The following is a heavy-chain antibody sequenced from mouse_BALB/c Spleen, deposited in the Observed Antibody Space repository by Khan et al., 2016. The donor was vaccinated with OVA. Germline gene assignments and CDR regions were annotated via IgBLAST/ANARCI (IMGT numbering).Heavy chain of an antibody. Sequence: EVQLQESGAELVKPGASVKLSCTAPGFNIKDTYMHWVKQRPEQGLEWIGRIDPANGNTKYDPKFQGKATITADTSSNTAYLQLSNRTYEDTDVYYCARINAWGQGTTLTVSS. CDR3: ARINA. CDR2: IDPANGNT. J-gene: IGHJ2*01. CDR1: GFNIKDTY. V-gene: IGHV14-3*02.